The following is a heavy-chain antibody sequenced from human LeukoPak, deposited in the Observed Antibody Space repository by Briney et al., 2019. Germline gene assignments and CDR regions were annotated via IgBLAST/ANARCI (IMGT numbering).Heavy chain of an antibody. CDR2: ISDSGGST. CDR1: GFTFSSYA. V-gene: IGHV3-23*01. CDR3: AKRSAYCGGGCYSDY. Sequence: PGGSLRLSCSASGFTFSSYAMSWVPQAPGKGLEWVSAISDSGGSTYYADSVKGRFTISRDNSKNTLYLQMNSLRAEDTAVYYCAKRSAYCGGGCYSDYWGQGTLVTVSS. J-gene: IGHJ4*02. D-gene: IGHD2-21*02.